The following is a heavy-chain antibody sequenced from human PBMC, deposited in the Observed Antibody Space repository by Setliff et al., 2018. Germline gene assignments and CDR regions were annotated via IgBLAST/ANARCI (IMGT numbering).Heavy chain of an antibody. CDR1: GGTFSSYG. V-gene: IGHV1-69*05. D-gene: IGHD5-18*01. J-gene: IGHJ6*03. CDR2: TIPIFGST. Sequence: SVKVSCKASGGTFSSYGISWVRQAPGQGLEWMGGTIPIFGSTNYAQKSQDRVTIITDESTSTAYMELRSLRTEDTAVYYCAREGVDTRSSTDYRYYMDVWGKGTTVTVSS. CDR3: AREGVDTRSSTDYRYYMDV.